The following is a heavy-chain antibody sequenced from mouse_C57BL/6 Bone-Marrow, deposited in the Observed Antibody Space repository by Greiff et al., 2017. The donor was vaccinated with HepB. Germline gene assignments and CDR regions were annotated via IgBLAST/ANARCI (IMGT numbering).Heavy chain of an antibody. CDR2: FHPYNDDT. V-gene: IGHV1-47*01. CDR1: GYTFTTYP. CDR3: ARRVLRYPAWFAY. Sequence: VQLVESGAELVKPGASVKMSCKASGYTFTTYPIEWMKQNHGKSLEWIGNFHPYNDDTKYNEKFKGKATLTVEKSSSTVYLELSRLTSDDSAVYYCARRVLRYPAWFAYWGQGTLVTVSA. D-gene: IGHD1-1*01. J-gene: IGHJ3*01.